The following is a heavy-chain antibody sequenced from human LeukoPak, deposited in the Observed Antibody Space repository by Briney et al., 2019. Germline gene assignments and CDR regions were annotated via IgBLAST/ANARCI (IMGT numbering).Heavy chain of an antibody. V-gene: IGHV3-15*01. CDR3: TTLNTAMDRSENY. J-gene: IGHJ4*02. D-gene: IGHD5-18*01. CDR1: GFTFSNAW. CDR2: IKSKTDGGTT. Sequence: GGSLRLSCAASGFTFSNAWMSWVRQAPGKGLEWVGRIKSKTDGGTTDYAAPVKGRFTISREDSKNTLYLQMNSLKTEDTAVYYCTTLNTAMDRSENYWGQGTLVTVSS.